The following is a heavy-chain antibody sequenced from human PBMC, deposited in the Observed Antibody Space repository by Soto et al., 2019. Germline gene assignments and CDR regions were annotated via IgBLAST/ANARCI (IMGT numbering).Heavy chain of an antibody. D-gene: IGHD4-4*01. CDR2: VNLGGNT. J-gene: IGHJ6*02. CDR3: ARTMTTVTTLGMDV. CDR1: GGSFSGYY. Sequence: QVQLQQWGAGLLKPSETLTLTCSVSGGSFSGYYWSCIRQSPVKGLEWIGLVNLGGNTNYSPPLKSRATISIDVSKNQFSLSLTSLTAADSAVYFCARTMTTVTTLGMDVWGQGTTVTVSS. V-gene: IGHV4-34*02.